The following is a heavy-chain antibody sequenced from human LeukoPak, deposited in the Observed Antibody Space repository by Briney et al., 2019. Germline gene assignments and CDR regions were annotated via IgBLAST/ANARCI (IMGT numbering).Heavy chain of an antibody. CDR3: AKDARRGVVVPAANLAGPRADPYYFDY. Sequence: GGSLRLACAASGFTFSSYGMHWVRQAPGKGLEGVSFIRYDGSNKYYADSVKGRFTISRDNSKNTLYLQVNSLRAEDTAVYYCAKDARRGVVVPAANLAGPRADPYYFDYWGQGTLVTVSS. D-gene: IGHD2-2*01. J-gene: IGHJ4*02. V-gene: IGHV3-30*02. CDR1: GFTFSSYG. CDR2: IRYDGSNK.